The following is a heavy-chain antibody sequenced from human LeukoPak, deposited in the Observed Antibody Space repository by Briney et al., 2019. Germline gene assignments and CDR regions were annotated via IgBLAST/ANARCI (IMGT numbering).Heavy chain of an antibody. CDR3: ARAPPGELARPFDY. D-gene: IGHD1-26*01. V-gene: IGHV3-30*01. J-gene: IGHJ4*02. Sequence: GGSLRLSCAASGFTFSSYAMHWVRQAPGKGLEWVAVISYDGSNKYYADSVKGRFTISRDNSTNTLYLQMNSLRAEDTAVYYCARAPPGELARPFDYWGQGTLVTVSS. CDR2: ISYDGSNK. CDR1: GFTFSSYA.